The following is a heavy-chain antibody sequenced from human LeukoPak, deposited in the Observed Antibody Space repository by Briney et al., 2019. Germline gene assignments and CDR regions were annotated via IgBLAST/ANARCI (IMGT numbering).Heavy chain of an antibody. CDR3: ARDGGLISDYAFHI. CDR1: GGSFSSYY. Sequence: SETLSLTCTVSGGSFSSYYWSWIRQPPGKGLEWIGYIYYSGSTNYNPSLKSRVTISVDTSKNQFSLRLSSVTAADTAVYYCARDGGLISDYAFHIWGQGTMVTVSS. J-gene: IGHJ3*02. V-gene: IGHV4-59*01. CDR2: IYYSGST. D-gene: IGHD3-16*01.